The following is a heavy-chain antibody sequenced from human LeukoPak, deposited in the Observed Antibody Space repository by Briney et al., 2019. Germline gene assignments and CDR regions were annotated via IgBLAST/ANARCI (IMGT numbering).Heavy chain of an antibody. Sequence: GGSLRLSCAASGFTFSSYWMTWVRQAPGKGLEWVANIKPDGSEKYYVDSVKGRFTISRDNARNSLYLQMNSLGAEDTAVYYCASILWWDIGFDYWGQGALVTVSS. CDR3: ASILWWDIGFDY. D-gene: IGHD2-21*01. J-gene: IGHJ4*02. CDR1: GFTFSSYW. CDR2: IKPDGSEK. V-gene: IGHV3-7*01.